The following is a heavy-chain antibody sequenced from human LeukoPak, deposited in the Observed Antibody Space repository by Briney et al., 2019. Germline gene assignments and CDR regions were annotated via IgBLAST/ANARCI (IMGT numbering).Heavy chain of an antibody. CDR1: VYTFTDYY. CDR2: INPNSGGT. D-gene: IGHD1-26*01. V-gene: IGHV1-2*02. CDR3: ARGSAYSGSYYYYYYMDV. Sequence: GASVTVSFKASVYTFTDYYMHWVRQAPGQGREGMGWINPNSGGTNYAQKFQGRVTMTRDTSISTAYMELSRLRSDDTAVYYCARGSAYSGSYYYYYYMDVWGKGTTVTVSS. J-gene: IGHJ6*03.